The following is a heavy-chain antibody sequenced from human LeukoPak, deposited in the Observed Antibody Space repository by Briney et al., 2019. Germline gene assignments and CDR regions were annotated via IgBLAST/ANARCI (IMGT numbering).Heavy chain of an antibody. J-gene: IGHJ4*02. CDR2: INPNSGGT. CDR3: AVHSSGYYVFDY. V-gene: IGHV1-2*02. Sequence: GASVKVSCKASGYTFTAYYMHWVRQAPGQGLEWMGWINPNSGGTNYAQKFQGRVTMTRDTSISTAYMELSRLRSDDTAVYYCAVHSSGYYVFDYWGQGTLVTVSS. D-gene: IGHD3-22*01. CDR1: GYTFTAYY.